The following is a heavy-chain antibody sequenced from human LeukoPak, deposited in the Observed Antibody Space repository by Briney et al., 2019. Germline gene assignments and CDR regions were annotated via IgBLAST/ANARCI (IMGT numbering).Heavy chain of an antibody. V-gene: IGHV1-24*01. CDR3: VTDLSGIAAAGTSWFDP. Sequence: ASVKVSFKVSGYTLTELSMHWVRQAPGTGLEWLGGFDPEDGETIYAQKFQGRVTMTEDTSTDTAYMELSSLRSEDTAVYYCVTDLSGIAAAGTSWFDPWGQGTLVTVSS. D-gene: IGHD6-13*01. J-gene: IGHJ5*02. CDR2: FDPEDGET. CDR1: GYTLTELS.